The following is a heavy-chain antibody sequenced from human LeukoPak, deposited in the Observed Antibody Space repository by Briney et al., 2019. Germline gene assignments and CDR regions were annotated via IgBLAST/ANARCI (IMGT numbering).Heavy chain of an antibody. V-gene: IGHV4-4*07. J-gene: IGHJ3*02. CDR2: IYTSGST. CDR3: ARERRSGSYYNPFAFDI. D-gene: IGHD3-10*01. CDR1: GGSISSYY. Sequence: ETLSLPCPVPGGSISSYYWSWIRQPAGKGLEWIGRIYTSGSTNYNPSLKSPVTMSVATSKNQFSLKLSSVTAADTAVYYCARERRSGSYYNPFAFDIWGQGTMVTVSS.